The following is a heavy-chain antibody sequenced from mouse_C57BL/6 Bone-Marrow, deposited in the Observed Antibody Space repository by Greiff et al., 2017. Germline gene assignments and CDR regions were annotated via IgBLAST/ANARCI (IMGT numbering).Heavy chain of an antibody. CDR2: INPSTGGT. D-gene: IGHD3-2*02. CDR1: GYSFTGYY. Sequence: EVKLVESGPELVKPGASVKISCKASGYSFTGYYMNWVKQSPEKSLEWIGEINPSTGGTTYNQKFKAKATLTVDKSSSTAYMQLKSLTSEDSAVYYCARRKEMAQATDYAMDYWGQGTSVTVSS. J-gene: IGHJ4*01. CDR3: ARRKEMAQATDYAMDY. V-gene: IGHV1-42*01.